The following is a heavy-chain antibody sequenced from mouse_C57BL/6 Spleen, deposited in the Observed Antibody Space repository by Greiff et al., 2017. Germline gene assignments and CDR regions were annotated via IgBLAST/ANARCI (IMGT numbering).Heavy chain of an antibody. CDR1: GFTFSDYG. D-gene: IGHD2-4*01. V-gene: IGHV5-17*01. CDR3: ARDYDYDVGYFDY. CDR2: ISSGSSTI. Sequence: DVMLVESGGGLVKPGGSLKLSCAASGFTFSDYGMHWVRQAPEKGLEWVAYISSGSSTIYYADTVKGRFTISRDNAKNTLFLQMTSLRSEDTAMYYCARDYDYDVGYFDYWGQGTTLTVSS. J-gene: IGHJ2*01.